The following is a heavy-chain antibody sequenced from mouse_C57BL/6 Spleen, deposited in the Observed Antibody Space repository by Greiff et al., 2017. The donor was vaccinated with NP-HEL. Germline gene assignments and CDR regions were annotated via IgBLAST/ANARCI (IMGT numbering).Heavy chain of an antibody. V-gene: IGHV1-4*01. CDR3: ARGGVPDY. CDR2: INPSSGYT. J-gene: IGHJ2*01. CDR1: GYTFTSYT. Sequence: VQLQQSGAELARPGASVKMSCKASGYTFTSYTMHWVNQRPGQGLEWIGYINPSSGYTKYNQKFKDKATLTADKTSSTAYMQLSSRTSEDSAVYYCARGGVPDYWGQGTTLTVAS.